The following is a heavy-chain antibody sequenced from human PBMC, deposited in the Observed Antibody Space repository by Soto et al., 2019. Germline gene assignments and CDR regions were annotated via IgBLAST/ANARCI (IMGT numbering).Heavy chain of an antibody. J-gene: IGHJ6*02. V-gene: IGHV1-2*04. Sequence: ASVKVSCKASGYTFTGYYMHWVRQAPGQGLEWMGWINPNSGGTNYAQKFQGWVTMTRDTSISTAYMELSRLRSDDTAVYYCAREEWDIAAAGIRFYGMDVWGQGTTVTVSS. D-gene: IGHD6-13*01. CDR3: AREEWDIAAAGIRFYGMDV. CDR2: INPNSGGT. CDR1: GYTFTGYY.